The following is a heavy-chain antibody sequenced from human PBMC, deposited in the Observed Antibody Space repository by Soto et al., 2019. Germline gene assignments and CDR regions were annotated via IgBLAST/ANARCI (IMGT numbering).Heavy chain of an antibody. CDR3: AKGGLGWDY. CDR2: IKEDGSEK. D-gene: IGHD3-10*01. J-gene: IGHJ4*02. CDR1: GLTFSSYW. V-gene: IGHV3-7*01. Sequence: EVQLVESGGGLVQPGGSLRLSCAVGGLTFSSYWMSWVRQAPGKGLEWVANIKEDGSEKYYVDSVKGRFTISRDNAKNSLYLQMTSLRAEDTAVYYCAKGGLGWDYWGQGTLVTVSS.